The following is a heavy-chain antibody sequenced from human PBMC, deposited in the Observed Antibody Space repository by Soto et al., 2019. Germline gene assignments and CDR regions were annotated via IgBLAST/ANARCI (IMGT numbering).Heavy chain of an antibody. CDR2: ISGSGTDT. D-gene: IGHD6-13*01. CDR3: AKERLEEVGTFFEF. V-gene: IGHV3-23*01. J-gene: IGHJ4*03. CDR1: GFTFSNYA. Sequence: GGSLRLSCEASGFTFSNYAMSWARQAPAKGLEWVSGISGSGTDTYYADSVKGRPTISRDNAKNTLFLQMNSRKAEDAASYYCAKERLEEVGTFFEFCDHVILGTVSS.